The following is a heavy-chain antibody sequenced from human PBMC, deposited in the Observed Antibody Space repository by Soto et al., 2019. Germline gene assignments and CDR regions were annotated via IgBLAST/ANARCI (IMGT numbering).Heavy chain of an antibody. J-gene: IGHJ6*03. CDR2: IYSGGST. CDR1: GFTVSSNY. V-gene: IGHV3-66*01. CDR3: ARGGGFLDDFWSGYPYDYYYYYMDV. Sequence: GGSLRLSCAASGFTVSSNYMSWVRQAPGKGLEWVSVIYSGGSTYYADSVKGRFTISRDNSKNTLYLQMNSLRAEDTAVYYCARGGGFLDDFWSGYPYDYYYYYMDVWGKGTTVTVSS. D-gene: IGHD3-3*01.